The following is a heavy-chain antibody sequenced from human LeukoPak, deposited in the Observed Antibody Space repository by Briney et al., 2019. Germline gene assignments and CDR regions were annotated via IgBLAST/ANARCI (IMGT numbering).Heavy chain of an antibody. Sequence: ASVKVSCKASGYTFTSYDINWVRQATGQGLEWMGWFNPNSGSAGYAQNFQGRVTITGDTSMSTAYMELTSLRSEDMAVYYCARVISGFWTGYYDPFDIWGQGTMVTVSS. CDR2: FNPNSGSA. V-gene: IGHV1-8*03. D-gene: IGHD3/OR15-3a*01. J-gene: IGHJ3*02. CDR1: GYTFTSYD. CDR3: ARVISGFWTGYYDPFDI.